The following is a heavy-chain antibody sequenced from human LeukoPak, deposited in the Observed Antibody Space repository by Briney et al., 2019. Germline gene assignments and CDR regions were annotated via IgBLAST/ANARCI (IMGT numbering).Heavy chain of an antibody. CDR1: GYTFTGYY. CDR3: ARDSYGDYNNWFDP. J-gene: IGHJ5*02. Sequence: ASVKVSCKASGYTFTGYYMHWMRQAPGQGLEWMGWINPNSGGTNYAQKFQGRVTMTRDTSISTAYMELSRLRSDDTAVYYCARDSYGDYNNWFDPWGQGTLVTVSS. V-gene: IGHV1-2*02. D-gene: IGHD4-17*01. CDR2: INPNSGGT.